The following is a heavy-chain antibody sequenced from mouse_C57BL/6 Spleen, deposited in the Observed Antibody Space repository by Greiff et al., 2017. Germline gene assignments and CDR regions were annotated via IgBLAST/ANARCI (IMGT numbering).Heavy chain of an antibody. J-gene: IGHJ2*01. V-gene: IGHV3-6*01. Sequence: VQLQQSGPGLVKPSQSLSLTCSVTGYSITSGYYWNWIRQFPGNKLEWMGYISYDGSNNYNPSLKNRISITRDTSKNQFFLKLNSVTTEDTATYYCARDRITTVVAPYFDYWGQGTTLTVSS. CDR3: ARDRITTVVAPYFDY. CDR1: GYSITSGYY. CDR2: ISYDGSN. D-gene: IGHD1-1*01.